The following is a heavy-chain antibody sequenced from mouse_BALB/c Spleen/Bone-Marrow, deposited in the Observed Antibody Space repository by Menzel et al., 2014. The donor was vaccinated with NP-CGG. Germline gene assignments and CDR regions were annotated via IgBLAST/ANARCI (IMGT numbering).Heavy chain of an antibody. V-gene: IGHV5-9-2*01. D-gene: IGHD2-4*01. CDR2: ISGGGSYT. CDR3: ARHAYYDQTEDSFAY. CDR1: GFTFSSYG. J-gene: IGHJ3*01. Sequence: EVQRVESGGGLVKPGGSLKLSCAASGFTFSSYGMSRVRQTPEKRLEWVATISGGGSYTFYPDSVKGRFTVSRDNANNNLYLQMSSLRSEDTALYYCARHAYYDQTEDSFAYWGQGTLVTVSA.